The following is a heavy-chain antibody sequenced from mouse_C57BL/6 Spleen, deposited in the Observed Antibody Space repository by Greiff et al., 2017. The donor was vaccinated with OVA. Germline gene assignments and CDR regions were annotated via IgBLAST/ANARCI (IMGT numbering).Heavy chain of an antibody. CDR3: ARSYDGYYDWFAY. V-gene: IGHV1-59*01. J-gene: IGHJ3*01. Sequence: QVQLQQPGAELVRPGTSVKLSCKASGYTFTSYWMHWVKQRPGQGLEWIGVIDPSDSYTNYNQKYKGKATLTVDTSSSTAYMQLSSLTSEDSAVYYCARSYDGYYDWFAYWGQGTLVTVSA. D-gene: IGHD2-3*01. CDR1: GYTFTSYW. CDR2: IDPSDSYT.